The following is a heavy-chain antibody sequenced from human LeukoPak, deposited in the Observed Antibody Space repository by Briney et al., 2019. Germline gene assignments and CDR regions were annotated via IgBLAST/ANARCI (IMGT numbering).Heavy chain of an antibody. CDR3: AKDMVRGVTPSDY. CDR1: GFTFSSFW. V-gene: IGHV3-7*01. CDR2: IKQDGSEK. Sequence: GGSLRLSCAASGFTFSSFWMSWVRQAPGKGLEWVASIKQDGSEKKYVDSVEGRFTISRDNARNSLHLRMNSLRADDTAVYYCAKDMVRGVTPSDYWGQGTLVTVSS. D-gene: IGHD3-10*01. J-gene: IGHJ4*02.